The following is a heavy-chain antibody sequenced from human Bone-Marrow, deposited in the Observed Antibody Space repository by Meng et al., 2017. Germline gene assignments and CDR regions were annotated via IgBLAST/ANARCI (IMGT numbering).Heavy chain of an antibody. CDR1: GGSISSYY. V-gene: IGHV4-4*07. D-gene: IGHD2-2*01. Sequence: SETLSLTCTVSGGSISSYYWSWIRQPAGKGLEWIGRIYTSGSTNYNPSLKSRVTRSVDTSKNQFSLKLSSVTAADTAVYYCARDEFCSSTSCYDWYFDLWGRGTLVTGSS. CDR3: ARDEFCSSTSCYDWYFDL. J-gene: IGHJ2*01. CDR2: IYTSGST.